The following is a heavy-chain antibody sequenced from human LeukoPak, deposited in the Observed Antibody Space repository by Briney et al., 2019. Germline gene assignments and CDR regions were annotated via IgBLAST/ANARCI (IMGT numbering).Heavy chain of an antibody. CDR3: ARERCSSTSCYYYYYYYMDV. CDR1: GDSVSRSDSY. V-gene: IGHV4-39*07. CDR2: IYYSART. Sequence: SETLSLTCSVSGDSVSRSDSYWDWIRQPPGKGLEWIGTIYYSARTNYNPSLKSRVTISVDTSKNQFSLKLSSVTAADTAVYYCARERCSSTSCYYYYYYYMDVWGKGTTVTVSS. D-gene: IGHD2-2*01. J-gene: IGHJ6*03.